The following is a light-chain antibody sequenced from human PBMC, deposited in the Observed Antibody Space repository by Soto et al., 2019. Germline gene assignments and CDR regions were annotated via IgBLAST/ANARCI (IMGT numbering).Light chain of an antibody. CDR1: KIVGGN. V-gene: IGKV3-15*01. Sequence: EIVMTQSPATLSVSPGKRATLSCRASKIVGGNLAWYQQKPGQAPRLLIYGASTRATGIPARFSGSGSGTEFTLTISSLQSEDFAVYYCQQYNNWPRTFGQGTKVEIK. J-gene: IGKJ1*01. CDR3: QQYNNWPRT. CDR2: GAS.